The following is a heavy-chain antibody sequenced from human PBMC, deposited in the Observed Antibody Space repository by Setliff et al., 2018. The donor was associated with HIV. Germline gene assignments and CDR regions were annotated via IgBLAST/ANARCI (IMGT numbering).Heavy chain of an antibody. D-gene: IGHD3-16*01. CDR3: ARGVGGDEVVPDYFDY. J-gene: IGHJ4*02. CDR2: VNHSGNT. Sequence: SETLSLTCAVYGGSFSNYYWSWIRQPPGKGLEWLGEVNHSGNTNYNPSLKSRVTMSLDTSKNQFSLRVTSVTAADTAVYYCARGVGGDEVVPDYFDYWGQGTLVTVSS. V-gene: IGHV4-34*01. CDR1: GGSFSNYY.